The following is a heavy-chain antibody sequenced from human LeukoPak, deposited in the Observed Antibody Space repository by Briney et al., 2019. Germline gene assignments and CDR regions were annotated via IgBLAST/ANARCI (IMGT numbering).Heavy chain of an antibody. D-gene: IGHD3-9*01. CDR3: ARDSTIGKFDY. V-gene: IGHV3-53*01. J-gene: IGHJ4*02. CDR1: GFTASSKY. CDR2: IYSGGTT. Sequence: GGSLRLSCAASGFTASSKYMSWVRQAPGKGLEWVSVIYSGGTTYYADSVRGRFTISRGNSKNTLYLQMNSLRAEDTAVYYCARDSTIGKFDYWGQGTLVTVSS.